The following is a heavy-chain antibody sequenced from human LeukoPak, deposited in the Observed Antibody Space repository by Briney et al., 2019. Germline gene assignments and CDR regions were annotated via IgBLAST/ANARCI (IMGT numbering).Heavy chain of an antibody. V-gene: IGHV3-30*18. J-gene: IGHJ4*02. Sequence: PGGSLRLSCAASGFTFSSYGMHWVRQAPGKGLEWVAVISYDGSNKYYADSVKGRFTISRDNSKNTPYLQMNSLRPEDTAVYYCAKDLSADGYGGLDFWGQGTLVTVSS. CDR2: ISYDGSNK. CDR1: GFTFSSYG. D-gene: IGHD5-24*01. CDR3: AKDLSADGYGGLDF.